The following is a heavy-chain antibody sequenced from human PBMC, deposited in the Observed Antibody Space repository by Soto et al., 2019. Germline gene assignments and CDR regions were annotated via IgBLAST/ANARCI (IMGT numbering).Heavy chain of an antibody. V-gene: IGHV4-59*01. CDR1: GGSISSYY. Sequence: SETLSLTCTVSGGSISSYYWSWIRQPPGKGLEWIGYIYYSGSTNYNPSLKSRVTISVDTSKNQFSLKLSSVTAADTAVYYCARDFRVGPRGADPYGMDAWGQGTTVTVSS. CDR3: ARDFRVGPRGADPYGMDA. J-gene: IGHJ6*02. CDR2: IYYSGST. D-gene: IGHD3-10*01.